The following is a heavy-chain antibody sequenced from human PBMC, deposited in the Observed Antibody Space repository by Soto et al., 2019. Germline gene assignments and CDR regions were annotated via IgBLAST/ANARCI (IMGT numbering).Heavy chain of an antibody. CDR3: AKPYKTQWLVIYYFDY. J-gene: IGHJ4*02. Sequence: GGSLRLSCAASGFTFSSYAMSWVRQAPGKGLEWVSAISGSGGSTYYADSVKGRFTISRDNSKNTLYLQMNSLRAEDTAVYYCAKPYKTQWLVIYYFDYWGQGTLVTVSS. CDR1: GFTFSSYA. V-gene: IGHV3-23*01. CDR2: ISGSGGST. D-gene: IGHD6-19*01.